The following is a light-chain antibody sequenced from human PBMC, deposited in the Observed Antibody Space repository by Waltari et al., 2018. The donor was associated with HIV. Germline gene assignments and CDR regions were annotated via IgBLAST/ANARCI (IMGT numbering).Light chain of an antibody. CDR3: QSADSIDSYRV. CDR2: KDT. V-gene: IGLV3-25*03. Sequence: SYELTQSPSVSVSPGQTARITCSGDALPKQYTSWYQQRPGQAPVLVIYKDTQRSSGIPERFSGASSGTTVTLTISGVQAEDEAYYYCQSADSIDSYRVFGGGTRLTVL. CDR1: ALPKQY. J-gene: IGLJ3*02.